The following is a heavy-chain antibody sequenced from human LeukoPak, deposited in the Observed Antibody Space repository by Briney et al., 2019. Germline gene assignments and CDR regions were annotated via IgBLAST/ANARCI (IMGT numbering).Heavy chain of an antibody. D-gene: IGHD3-3*01. V-gene: IGHV3-21*01. CDR1: GFTFSSYS. CDR3: ARERTYYDFWSGYSGSLFDY. CDR2: ISSSSSYI. Sequence: GGSLRLSCAASGFTFSSYSMNWVRQAPGKGLEWVSSISSSSSYIYYADSVKGRFTISRDNAKNSLYLQMNSLRAEDTAVYYCARERTYYDFWSGYSGSLFDYWGQGTLVTVSS. J-gene: IGHJ4*02.